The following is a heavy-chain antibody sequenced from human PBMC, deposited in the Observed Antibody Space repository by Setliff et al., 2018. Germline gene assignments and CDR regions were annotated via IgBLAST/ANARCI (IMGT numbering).Heavy chain of an antibody. CDR3: AKDGDYNFWSGYFRAYYYYYYMDV. CDR1: GFTFSSYG. CDR2: IRYDGSNK. D-gene: IGHD3-3*01. J-gene: IGHJ6*03. V-gene: IGHV3-30*02. Sequence: GGSLRLSCAASGFTFSSYGMHWVRQAPGKGLEWVAFIRYDGSNKYYADSVKGRFTISRDNSKNTLYLQMNSLRAEDTAVYYCAKDGDYNFWSGYFRAYYYYYYMDVWGKGTTVTAP.